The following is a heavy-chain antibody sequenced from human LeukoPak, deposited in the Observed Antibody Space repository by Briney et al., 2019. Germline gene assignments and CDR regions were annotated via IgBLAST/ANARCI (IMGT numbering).Heavy chain of an antibody. V-gene: IGHV1-2*02. Sequence: ASVKVSCKASGYTFTGYYMHWVRQAPGQGLEWMGWINPNSGGTNYAQKFQGRVIMTRDTSISTAYMELSRLRSDDTAVYYCARVDRGDQTTVTPYDAFDIWGQGTMVTVSS. CDR3: ARVDRGDQTTVTPYDAFDI. J-gene: IGHJ3*02. D-gene: IGHD4-17*01. CDR1: GYTFTGYY. CDR2: INPNSGGT.